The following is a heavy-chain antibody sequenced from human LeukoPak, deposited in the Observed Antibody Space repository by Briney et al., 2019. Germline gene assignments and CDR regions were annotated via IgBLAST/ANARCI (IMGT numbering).Heavy chain of an antibody. CDR1: GFTFSSYA. CDR3: ASSIAAAGAFDY. D-gene: IGHD6-13*01. J-gene: IGHJ4*02. CDR2: ISGSGGST. V-gene: IGHV3-23*01. Sequence: PGGSLRLSCAASGFTFSSYAMSWVRQAPGKGLEWVSAISGSGGSTYYADSVKGRFTISRDNSKNTLYLQMNSLRAEDTAVCYCASSIAAAGAFDYWGQGTLVTVSS.